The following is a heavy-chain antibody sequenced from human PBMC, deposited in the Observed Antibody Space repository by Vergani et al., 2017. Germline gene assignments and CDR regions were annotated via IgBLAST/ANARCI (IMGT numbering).Heavy chain of an antibody. Sequence: VQLVQSGAEVKKPGSSVKVSCKVSGGTFSSYGISWVRQAPGQGLEWMGGSIPILGIANYAQKFQGRVTISADESTSTAYMELSSLRSEDTAVYYCATDYGGNGWFDPWGQGTLVTVSS. CDR2: SIPILGIA. CDR3: ATDYGGNGWFDP. V-gene: IGHV1-69*01. D-gene: IGHD4-23*01. CDR1: GGTFSSYG. J-gene: IGHJ5*02.